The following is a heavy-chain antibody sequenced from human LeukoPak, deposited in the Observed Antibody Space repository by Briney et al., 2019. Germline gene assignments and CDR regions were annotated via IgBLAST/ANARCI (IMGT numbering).Heavy chain of an antibody. CDR3: ARVDTAMAKSYFDY. J-gene: IGHJ4*02. CDR2: IYYSGST. D-gene: IGHD5-18*01. CDR1: GGSISSYY. V-gene: IGHV4-59*01. Sequence: SETLSLTCTVSGGSISSYYWSWIRQPPGKGLEWIGYIYYSGSTNYNPSLKSRVTISVDTSKNQFSLKLSSVTAADTAVYYCARVDTAMAKSYFDYWGQGTLVTVSS.